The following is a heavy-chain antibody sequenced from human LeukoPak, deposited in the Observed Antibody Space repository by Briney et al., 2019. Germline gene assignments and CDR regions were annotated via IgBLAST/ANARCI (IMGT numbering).Heavy chain of an antibody. CDR3: SSYCSEGTCYGYFHH. J-gene: IGHJ1*01. D-gene: IGHD2-15*01. CDR2: IKPDGSET. Sequence: GGSLRLSCAGSGFTFSNYWMNWVRQAPGKGLVWVSHIKPDGSETSHADSVKGRFIVSRDNAKNTLFLQISSLKDEDTAVYYCSSYCSEGTCYGYFHHWGQGTLVSVSS. CDR1: GFTFSNYW. V-gene: IGHV3-74*01.